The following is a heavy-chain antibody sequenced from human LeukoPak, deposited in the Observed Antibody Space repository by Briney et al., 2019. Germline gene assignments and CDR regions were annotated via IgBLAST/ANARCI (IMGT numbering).Heavy chain of an antibody. CDR3: ARGYGSSGYYYPRY. Sequence: GGSLRLSCAASGFTFSAYSRNCVRQPPGKGLERVSYISGSSSTIYYADSVKGRFTISRDNAKNSLYLQMNSLRAEDTAVYYCARGYGSSGYYYPRYWGQGTLVTVSS. CDR1: GFTFSAYS. D-gene: IGHD3-22*01. CDR2: ISGSSSTI. V-gene: IGHV3-48*01. J-gene: IGHJ4*02.